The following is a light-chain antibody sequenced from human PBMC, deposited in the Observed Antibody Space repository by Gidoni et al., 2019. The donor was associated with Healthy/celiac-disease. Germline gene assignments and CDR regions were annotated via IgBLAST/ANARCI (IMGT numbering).Light chain of an antibody. V-gene: IGKV1-8*01. CDR3: QQYYSYPLT. Sequence: AIRMTQSPSSFSASTGDRVPITCRASPGISSYLAWYQQKPGKAPKLLIYAASTLQRGVPSRFSGRGSGTDFTLTISCLQSEDFATYYCQQYYSYPLTFGGGTKVEIK. J-gene: IGKJ4*01. CDR2: AAS. CDR1: PGISSY.